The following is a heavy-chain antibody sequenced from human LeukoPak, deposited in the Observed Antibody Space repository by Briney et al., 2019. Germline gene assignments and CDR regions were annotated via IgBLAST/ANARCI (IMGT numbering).Heavy chain of an antibody. CDR1: GFTFSRFA. J-gene: IGHJ4*02. Sequence: GSLRLSCAASGFTFSRFAMGWVRQAPGKGLEWVSTICGSSDNTYNADSVKGRFNISRDNSKNTLYLQMNSLRDEDTAIYYCAKGFRSDGTCYSSVDYWGQGTLVTVSS. CDR3: AKGFRSDGTCYSSVDY. D-gene: IGHD2-15*01. V-gene: IGHV3-23*01. CDR2: ICGSSDNT.